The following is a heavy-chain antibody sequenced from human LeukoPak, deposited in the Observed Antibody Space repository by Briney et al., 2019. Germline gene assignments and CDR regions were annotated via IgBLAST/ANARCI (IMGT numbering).Heavy chain of an antibody. CDR3: ASSRGRWLQSDTGGYFDY. V-gene: IGHV1-2*02. CDR1: GYTFTSYD. CDR2: MNPNSGGT. Sequence: ASVKVSCKASGYTFTSYDINWVRQATGQGLEWMGWMNPNSGGTNYAQKFQGRVTMTRDTSISTAYMELSRLRSDDTAVYYCASSRGRWLQSDTGGYFDYWGQGTLVTVSS. J-gene: IGHJ4*02. D-gene: IGHD5-24*01.